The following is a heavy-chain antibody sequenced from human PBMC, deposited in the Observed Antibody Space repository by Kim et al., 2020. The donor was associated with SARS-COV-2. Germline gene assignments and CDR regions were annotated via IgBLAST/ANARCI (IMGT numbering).Heavy chain of an antibody. CDR3: ARDMAWDPNPRKSYYYYYGMDV. V-gene: IGHV3-21*01. CDR1: GFTFSSYS. J-gene: IGHJ6*02. Sequence: GGSLRLSCAASGFTFSSYSMNWVRQAPGKGLEWVSSISSSSSYIYYADSVKGRFTISRDNAKNSLYLQMNSLRAEDTAVYYCARDMAWDPNPRKSYYYYYGMDVWGQGTTVTVSS. CDR2: ISSSSSYI. D-gene: IGHD1-26*01.